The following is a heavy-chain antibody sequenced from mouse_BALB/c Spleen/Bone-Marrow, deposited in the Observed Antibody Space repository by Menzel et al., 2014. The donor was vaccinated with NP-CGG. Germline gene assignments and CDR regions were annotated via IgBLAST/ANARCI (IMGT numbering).Heavy chain of an antibody. CDR2: IYPGNSDT. J-gene: IGHJ2*01. CDR1: GYTFSNYW. CDR3: TTLARSDFDY. D-gene: IGHD3-1*01. V-gene: IGHV1-5*01. Sequence: EVQLVESGTVLARPGAAVKMSCKASGYTFSNYWMHWVKQRPGQGLEWIGTIYPGNSDTTYNQKFKGKAKLTAVTSTSTAYMELSSLTNEDSAVYYCTTLARSDFDYRGQGTTLTVSS.